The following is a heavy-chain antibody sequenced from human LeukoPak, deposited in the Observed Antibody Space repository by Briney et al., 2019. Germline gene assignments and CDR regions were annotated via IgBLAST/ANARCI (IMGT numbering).Heavy chain of an antibody. CDR1: GYTFTTYD. D-gene: IGHD4-23*01. CDR3: ARGPNKSDGGNSGSAWFDP. CDR2: MNPNSGNT. V-gene: IGHV1-8*01. J-gene: IGHJ5*02. Sequence: GASVKVSCKASGYTFTTYDINWVRQATGQGLEWMGWMNPNSGNTGYAQKFQGSVTMTRNTSISTAYMELSSLRSEDTAVYYCARGPNKSDGGNSGSAWFDPWGQGTLVTVSS.